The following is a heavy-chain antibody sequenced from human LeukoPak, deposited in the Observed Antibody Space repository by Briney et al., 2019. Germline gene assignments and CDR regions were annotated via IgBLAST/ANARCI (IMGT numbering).Heavy chain of an antibody. CDR1: GFAFSTYT. Sequence: GGSLRLSCTASGFAFSTYTMTWVCQAPGKGLEWVSTIGGSRGGTYYADSVKGRFTISRDNAKNSLYLHMNSLRAEDTAVYYCASDREYYYGSGSFDYWGQGTLVTVSS. CDR3: ASDREYYYGSGSFDY. CDR2: IGGSRGGT. J-gene: IGHJ4*02. D-gene: IGHD3-10*01. V-gene: IGHV3-23*01.